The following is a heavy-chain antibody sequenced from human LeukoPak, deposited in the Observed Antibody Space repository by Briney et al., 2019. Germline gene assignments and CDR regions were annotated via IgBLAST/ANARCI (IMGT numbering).Heavy chain of an antibody. Sequence: PGGFLRLSCAASGFTFSSYGMHWVRQAPGKGLEWVAVISYDGSNKYYADSGRFTISRDNSKNTLYLQMNSLRPEDTAVYYCAKDLLLLALDYWGQGTLVTVSS. CDR1: GFTFSSYG. V-gene: IGHV3-30*18. CDR3: AKDLLLLALDY. CDR2: ISYDGSNK. D-gene: IGHD3-22*01. J-gene: IGHJ4*02.